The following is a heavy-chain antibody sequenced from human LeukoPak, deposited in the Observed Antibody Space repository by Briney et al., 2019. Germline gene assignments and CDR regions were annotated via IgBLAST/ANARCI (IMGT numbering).Heavy chain of an antibody. J-gene: IGHJ4*02. CDR1: GFTFSSYA. CDR2: ISGGGGAT. V-gene: IGHV3-23*01. Sequence: GGSLRLSCAASGFTFSSYAMRWVRQAPGKGLEWVSLISGGGGATYYADSVKGRLIISRDNSKNTVYLQMNSLRAEDSAVYYCAKSNRGSSATCNFDCWGQGTLVTVSS. D-gene: IGHD6-19*01. CDR3: AKSNRGSSATCNFDC.